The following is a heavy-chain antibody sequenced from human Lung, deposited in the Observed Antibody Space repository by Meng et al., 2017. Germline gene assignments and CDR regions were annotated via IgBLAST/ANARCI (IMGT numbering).Heavy chain of an antibody. CDR3: ARGPTTMAHDFDY. J-gene: IGHJ4*02. Sequence: QVQLQQWGAGLLKASETLSLTCFVSGGSFSVYYWSWIRQPPGKGLEWIGEINHSGSTNYNPSLESRATISVDTSQNNLSLKLSSVTAADSAVYYCARGPTTMAHDFDYWGQGTLVTVSS. CDR1: GGSFSVYY. CDR2: INHSGST. V-gene: IGHV4-34*01. D-gene: IGHD4-11*01.